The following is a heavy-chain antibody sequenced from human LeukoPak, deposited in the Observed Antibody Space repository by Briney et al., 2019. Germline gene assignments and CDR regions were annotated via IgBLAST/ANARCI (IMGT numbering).Heavy chain of an antibody. V-gene: IGHV3-48*03. CDR3: ATTTTRYDSSGYNLFDY. J-gene: IGHJ4*02. CDR2: ISSSASII. Sequence: GGSLRLSCAASGFTFSDYEMNWVRQAPGKGLEWVSYISSSASIIYYSDSVKGRFTISRDNAKNSLYLQLNSLRAEDTAVYYCATTTTRYDSSGYNLFDYWGQGTLVTVSS. D-gene: IGHD3-22*01. CDR1: GFTFSDYE.